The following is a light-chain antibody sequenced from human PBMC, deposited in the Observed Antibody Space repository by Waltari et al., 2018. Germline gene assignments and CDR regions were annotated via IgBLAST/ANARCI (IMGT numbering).Light chain of an antibody. Sequence: EIVLTQSPATLSLSPGERATLSCTASQTVGTYLAWYQQKPGQAPRLLIYDASNRATGIPARFSGSGYGTDFTLTISSLEPADSAVYYCQQRSDRPPVSFGQGTKLEIK. CDR1: QTVGTY. V-gene: IGKV3-11*01. CDR2: DAS. J-gene: IGKJ2*03. CDR3: QQRSDRPPVS.